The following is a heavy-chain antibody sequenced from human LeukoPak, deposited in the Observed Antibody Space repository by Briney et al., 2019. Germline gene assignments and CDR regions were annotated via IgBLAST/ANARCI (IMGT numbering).Heavy chain of an antibody. D-gene: IGHD2-2*02. J-gene: IGHJ4*02. CDR2: MNQDGSQK. Sequence: GGSLRLSCAASGFTFSSYWMTWVRQAPGKGLEWVANMNQDGSQKYYLDSVKGRFTISRDNAKNSLNLQMNSLRAEDSAVYYCASYCSSTSCYTFDYWGQGILVTVSS. CDR1: GFTFSSYW. CDR3: ASYCSSTSCYTFDY. V-gene: IGHV3-7*01.